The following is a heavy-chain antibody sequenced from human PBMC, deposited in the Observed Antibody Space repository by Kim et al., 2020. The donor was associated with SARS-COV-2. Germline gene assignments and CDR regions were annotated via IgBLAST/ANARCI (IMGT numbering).Heavy chain of an antibody. V-gene: IGHV4-59*01. Sequence: NPSLKSRVTFSTDASKNQLSLMLTSVTAADTAVYYCARDREHTYGRTVGHWGQGTLVTVSS. CDR3: ARDREHTYGRTVGH. D-gene: IGHD5-18*01. J-gene: IGHJ4*02.